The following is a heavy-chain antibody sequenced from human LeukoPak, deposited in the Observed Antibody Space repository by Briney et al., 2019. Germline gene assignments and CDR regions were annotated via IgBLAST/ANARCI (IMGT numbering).Heavy chain of an antibody. CDR2: ISYDGSNK. CDR1: GFTFSSYA. J-gene: IGHJ6*02. V-gene: IGHV3-30-3*01. D-gene: IGHD1-26*01. Sequence: GGSLRLSCAASGFTFSSYAMHWVRQAPGKGLEWLAVISYDGSNKYYADSVKGRFTISRDNSKNTLYLQMNSLRAEDTAVYYCARAGAPLYYYYGMDVWGQGTTVTVSS. CDR3: ARAGAPLYYYYGMDV.